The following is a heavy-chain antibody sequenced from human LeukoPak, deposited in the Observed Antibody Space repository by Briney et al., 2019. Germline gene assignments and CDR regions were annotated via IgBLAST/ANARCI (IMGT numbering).Heavy chain of an antibody. CDR3: ARHSEYYDFWSGYSHWYFDL. Sequence: SETLSLTCTVSGGSISSYYWSWIRQPPGKGLEWVGYIYYSGSTNYNPSLKSRVNISVDTSKNQFSLKLSSVTAADTAVYYCARHSEYYDFWSGYSHWYFDLWGRGTLVTVSS. D-gene: IGHD3-3*01. CDR2: IYYSGST. V-gene: IGHV4-59*08. CDR1: GGSISSYY. J-gene: IGHJ2*01.